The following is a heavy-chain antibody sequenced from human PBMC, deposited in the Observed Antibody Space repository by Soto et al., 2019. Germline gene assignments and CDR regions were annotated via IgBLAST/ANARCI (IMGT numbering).Heavy chain of an antibody. CDR2: ISGSGGST. D-gene: IGHD5-12*01. CDR1: GFTFSSDW. V-gene: IGHV3-23*01. J-gene: IGHJ4*02. Sequence: GGSLRLSCAASGFTFSSDWMHWVRQAPGKGLVWVSAISGSGGSTFYADSVKGRFTISRDNSKNTLYLQMNSLRAEDTAVYYCAKDSQRWLQEFDYWGQGTLVTVSS. CDR3: AKDSQRWLQEFDY.